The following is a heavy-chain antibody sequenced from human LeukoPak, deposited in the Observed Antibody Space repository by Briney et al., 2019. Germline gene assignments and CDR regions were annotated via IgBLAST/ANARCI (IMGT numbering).Heavy chain of an antibody. D-gene: IGHD2-2*01. CDR3: ASGGYCSSTSCYPNWFDP. CDR2: VSYSGST. CDR1: GGSISSYY. J-gene: IGHJ5*02. V-gene: IGHV4-59*01. Sequence: SETLSLTCTVSGGSISSYYWSWIRQPPGKGLEWIGYVSYSGSTNYNPSLKSRVSMSVDTSKNLFSLNLSSVTAADTAVYYCASGGYCSSTSCYPNWFDPWGQGTLVTVSS.